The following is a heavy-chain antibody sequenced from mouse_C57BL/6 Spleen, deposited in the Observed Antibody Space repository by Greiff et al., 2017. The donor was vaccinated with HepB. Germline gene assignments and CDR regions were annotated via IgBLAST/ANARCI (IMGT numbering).Heavy chain of an antibody. J-gene: IGHJ4*01. CDR3: ARGGLSGDY. Sequence: VQLQESGAELVRPGTSVKVSCKASGYAFTNYLIEWVKQRPGKGLEWIGVINPGRGGTNYNEKFKGKATLTADKSSSTAYMQLSSLTSEDSAVYFCARGGLSGDYWGQGTSVTVSS. V-gene: IGHV1-54*01. CDR1: GYAFTNYL. D-gene: IGHD6-2*01. CDR2: INPGRGGT.